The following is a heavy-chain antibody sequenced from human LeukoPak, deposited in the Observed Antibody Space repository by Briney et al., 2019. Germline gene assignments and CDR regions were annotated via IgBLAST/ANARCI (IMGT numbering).Heavy chain of an antibody. J-gene: IGHJ4*02. V-gene: IGHV1-2*04. D-gene: IGHD6-13*01. CDR3: AREVSSSWFDY. CDR1: GYTFTGHY. Sequence: GASVTVSCKASGYTFTGHYMHWVRQAAGQGREWMGWINPNSGATKYAEKFQGWLTATSDTSISTAYMEVKRLRSDDTATYYCAREVSSSWFDYWGQGTLLTLSS. CDR2: INPNSGAT.